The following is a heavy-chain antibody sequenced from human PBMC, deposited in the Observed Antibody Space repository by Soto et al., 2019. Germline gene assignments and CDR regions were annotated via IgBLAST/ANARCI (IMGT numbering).Heavy chain of an antibody. V-gene: IGHV4-59*01. CDR3: ARCNDYGDYPDY. Sequence: SETLSLTCTVSGGSISSYYWSWIRQPPGKGLEWIGYIYYSGSTNYNPSLKSRVTISVDTSKNQFSLKLSSVTAADTAVYYCARCNDYGDYPDYWGQGTLVTVSS. CDR2: IYYSGST. D-gene: IGHD4-17*01. J-gene: IGHJ4*02. CDR1: GGSISSYY.